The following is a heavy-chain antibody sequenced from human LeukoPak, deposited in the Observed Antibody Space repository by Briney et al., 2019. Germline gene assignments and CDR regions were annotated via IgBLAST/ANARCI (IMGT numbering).Heavy chain of an antibody. V-gene: IGHV3-23*01. CDR1: GFTFSSYV. CDR3: ARVPTVTFFDY. D-gene: IGHD4-17*01. Sequence: GGSLRLSCAASGFTFSSYVMSWVRQAPGKGLEWVSAISGSGGSTYYADSVKGRFTISRDNSKNTLYLQMNSLRAEDTAVYYCARVPTVTFFDYWGQGTLVTVSS. CDR2: ISGSGGST. J-gene: IGHJ4*02.